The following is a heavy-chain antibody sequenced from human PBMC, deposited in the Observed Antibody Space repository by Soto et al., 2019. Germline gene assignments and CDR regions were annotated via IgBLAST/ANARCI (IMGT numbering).Heavy chain of an antibody. CDR1: GFTFSSYG. CDR3: AEDGGYSDYCYYCCMDV. V-gene: IGHV3-30*18. J-gene: IGHJ6*02. Sequence: PGGSLRLSCAASGFTFSSYGMHWVRQAPGKGLEWVAVISYDGSNKYYADSVKGRFTISRDNSKNTLYLQMNSLRAEDTAVYYCAEDGGYSDYCYYCCMDVWGQAILVT. D-gene: IGHD5-18*01. CDR2: ISYDGSNK.